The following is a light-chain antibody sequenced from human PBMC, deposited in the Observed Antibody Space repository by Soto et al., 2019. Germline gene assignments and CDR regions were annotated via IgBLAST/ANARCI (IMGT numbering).Light chain of an antibody. V-gene: IGKV3-11*01. Sequence: EIVLTQSPATLSLSPGERATLSCRASQSVSNYIGWYQQRPGQAPRLLIYNTSNRATCIPARFSGSGSGTDFALTISSVEPEDFAVYYCQQGGSFGRGTRLE. CDR2: NTS. J-gene: IGKJ5*01. CDR3: QQGGS. CDR1: QSVSNY.